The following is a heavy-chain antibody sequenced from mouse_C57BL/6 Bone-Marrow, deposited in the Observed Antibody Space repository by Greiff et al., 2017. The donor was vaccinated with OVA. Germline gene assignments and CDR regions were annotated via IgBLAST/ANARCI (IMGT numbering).Heavy chain of an antibody. CDR2: INPSSGYT. CDR3: ARDPSYSNFLYYFDY. J-gene: IGHJ2*01. D-gene: IGHD2-5*01. Sequence: QVQLKESGAELARPGASVKMSCKASGYTFTSYTMHWVKQRPGQGLEWIGYINPSSGYTKYNQKFKDKATLTADKSSSTAYMQLSSLTSEDSAVYYCARDPSYSNFLYYFDYWGQGTTLTVSS. CDR1: GYTFTSYT. V-gene: IGHV1-4*01.